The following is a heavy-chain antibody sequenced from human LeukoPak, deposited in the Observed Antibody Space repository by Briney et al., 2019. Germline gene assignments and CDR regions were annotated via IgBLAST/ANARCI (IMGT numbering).Heavy chain of an antibody. CDR1: GFTFTTYW. CDR2: INSDGSIT. J-gene: IGHJ6*02. CDR3: AKDVSLAASDYYYGMDV. V-gene: IGHV3-74*01. Sequence: GGSLRLSCAASGFTFTTYWMHWVRQAPGKGLVWVSHINSDGSITSYADSVKGRFTISRDNAKNTLYLQMNSLRAEDTAVYYCAKDVSLAASDYYYGMDVWGQGTTVTVSS. D-gene: IGHD6-25*01.